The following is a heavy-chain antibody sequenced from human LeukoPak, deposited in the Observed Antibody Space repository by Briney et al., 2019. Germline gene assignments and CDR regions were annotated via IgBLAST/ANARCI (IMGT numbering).Heavy chain of an antibody. CDR3: ATQYYDILTGYRKPPFDY. CDR2: IYYSGST. V-gene: IGHV4-39*07. CDR1: GGSISSSSYY. D-gene: IGHD3-9*01. J-gene: IGHJ4*02. Sequence: SETLSLTCTVSGGSISSSSYYWGWIRQPPGKGLEWIGSIYYSGSTYYNPSLKSRVTISVDTSKNQFSLKLSSVTAADTAVYYCATQYYDILTGYRKPPFDYWGQGTLVTVSS.